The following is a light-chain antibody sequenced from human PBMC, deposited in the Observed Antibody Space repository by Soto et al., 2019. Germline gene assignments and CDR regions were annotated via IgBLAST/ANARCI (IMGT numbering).Light chain of an antibody. Sequence: QSVLTQPASVSGSPGQSITIYCTGTSSDVGAHDYVSWYQQHPGKAPKLMIYEVTNRPSGVSDRFSGSKSGNTASLTISGLQAEDEADYYCGSYTRSGTRVFGGGTKLTVL. CDR2: EVT. CDR3: GSYTRSGTRV. CDR1: SSDVGAHDY. V-gene: IGLV2-14*01. J-gene: IGLJ3*02.